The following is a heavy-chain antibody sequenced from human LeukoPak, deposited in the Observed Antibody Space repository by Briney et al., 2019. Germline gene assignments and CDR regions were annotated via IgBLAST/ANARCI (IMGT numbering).Heavy chain of an antibody. V-gene: IGHV3-30*02. CDR2: IRYDGSNK. CDR3: VILGEINYYYMDV. CDR1: GFTFSSYG. Sequence: GGSLRLSCAASGFTFSSYGMHWVRQAPGKGLEWVAFIRYDGSNKYYADSVKGRFTISRDNSKNTLYLQMNSLRAEDTAVYYCVILGEINYYYMDVWGKGTTVTISS. J-gene: IGHJ6*03. D-gene: IGHD3-10*01.